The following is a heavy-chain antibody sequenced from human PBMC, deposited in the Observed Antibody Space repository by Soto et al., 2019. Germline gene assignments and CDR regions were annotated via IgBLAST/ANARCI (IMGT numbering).Heavy chain of an antibody. CDR3: ARVSNVVGAISFDY. D-gene: IGHD1-26*01. V-gene: IGHV4-59*12. CDR1: SGYIGGYS. J-gene: IGHJ4*02. CDR2: IYSSEYT. Sequence: SVTLSLNCTVTSGYIGGYSRSWTRQPPGKGLEWIAYIYSSEYTDYNPSLKSRVTISVDTSKNQFSLKLSSVTAADTAVYYCARVSNVVGAISFDYWGQGTLVTVSS.